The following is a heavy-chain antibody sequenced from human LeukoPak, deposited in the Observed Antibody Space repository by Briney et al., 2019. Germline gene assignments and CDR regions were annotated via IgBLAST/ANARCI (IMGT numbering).Heavy chain of an antibody. J-gene: IGHJ4*02. Sequence: KASETLSLTCAVYGGSFSGYYWSWIRQPPGKGLEWIGEINHSGSTNYNPSLKSRVTISVDTSKNQFSLKLSSVTAADTAVYYCASGRWNYFDYWGQGTLATVSS. CDR1: GGSFSGYY. CDR2: INHSGST. V-gene: IGHV4-34*01. CDR3: ASGRWNYFDY. D-gene: IGHD4-23*01.